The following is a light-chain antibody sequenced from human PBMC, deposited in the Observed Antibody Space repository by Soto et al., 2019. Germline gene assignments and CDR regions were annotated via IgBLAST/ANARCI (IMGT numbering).Light chain of an antibody. CDR2: EVS. Sequence: ALTQPASVSGSPGQSITISCTGTSSDVGSYNLVSWYQQHPGKAPKLMIYEVSKRPSGVSNRFSGSKSGNTASLTISGLQAEDEADYYCCSYAGSVVFGGGTKVTVL. CDR1: SSDVGSYNL. V-gene: IGLV2-23*02. CDR3: CSYAGSVV. J-gene: IGLJ2*01.